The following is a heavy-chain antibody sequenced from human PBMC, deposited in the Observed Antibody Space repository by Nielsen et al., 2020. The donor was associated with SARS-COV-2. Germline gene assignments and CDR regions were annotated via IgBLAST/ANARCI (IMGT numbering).Heavy chain of an antibody. CDR3: ARGGIGIAPYYYGMDV. D-gene: IGHD6-13*01. J-gene: IGHJ6*02. V-gene: IGHV4-30-2*01. Sequence: SETLSLTCAVSGGSISSGGYSWSWIWQPPGKGLEWIGYIYHSGSTYYNPSLKSRVTISVDRSKNQFSLKLSSVTAADTAVYYCARGGIGIAPYYYGMDVWGQGTTVTVSS. CDR2: IYHSGST. CDR1: GGSISSGGYS.